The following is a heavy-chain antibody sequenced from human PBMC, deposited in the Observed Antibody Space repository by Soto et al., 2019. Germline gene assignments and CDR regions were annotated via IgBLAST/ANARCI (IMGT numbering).Heavy chain of an antibody. CDR3: ARHPERIAEIGWFDP. D-gene: IGHD6-13*01. CDR1: GFIFSSYA. CDR2: ISGSGGST. V-gene: IGHV3-23*01. Sequence: GGSLRLSCAASGFIFSSYAMSWVRQTPGKGLEWVSAISGSGGSTYYADSVKGRFTISRDNSKNTLYLQMNSLRAEDTAVYYCARHPERIAEIGWFDPWGQGPLVTVSS. J-gene: IGHJ5*02.